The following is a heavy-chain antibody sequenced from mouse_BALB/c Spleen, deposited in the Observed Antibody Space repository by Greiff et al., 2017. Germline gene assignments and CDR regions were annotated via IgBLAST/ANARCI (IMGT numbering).Heavy chain of an antibody. CDR2: INPYNDGT. D-gene: IGHD1-1*01. CDR3: ANYYGSSYEGYFDY. CDR1: GYTFTSYV. V-gene: IGHV1-14*01. Sequence: VQLQQSGPELVKPGASVKMSCKASGYTFTSYVMHWVKQKPGQGLEWIGYINPYNDGTKYNEKFKGKATLTSDKSSSTAYMELSSLTSEDSAVYYCANYYGSSYEGYFDYWGQGTTLTVSS. J-gene: IGHJ2*01.